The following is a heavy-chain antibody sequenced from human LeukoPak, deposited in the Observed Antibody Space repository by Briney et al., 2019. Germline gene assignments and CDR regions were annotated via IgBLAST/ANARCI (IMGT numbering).Heavy chain of an antibody. Sequence: GASVKVSCQASGYTFNTYGLAWVRQAPGQGLEWMGWTSPSTGSSEYAQKFQSRVTLTTDTSTSTAYLDLSSLRSDDTAVYYCARDVNMLKVGIQSPDVFDIWGQGTMLTVS. V-gene: IGHV1-18*01. CDR3: ARDVNMLKVGIQSPDVFDI. J-gene: IGHJ3*02. CDR1: GYTFNTYG. CDR2: TSPSTGSS. D-gene: IGHD3-16*01.